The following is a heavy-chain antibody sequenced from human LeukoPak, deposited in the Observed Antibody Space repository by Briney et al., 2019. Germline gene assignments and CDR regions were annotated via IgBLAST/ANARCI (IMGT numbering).Heavy chain of an antibody. CDR2: IKSKTDGGTT. Sequence: GGSLRLSCAASGFTFSNAWMSWVRQAPGKGLEWVGRIKSKTDGGTTDYAAPVKGRFTISRDDSKNTLYLQMNSLKTEDTAVYYCTTEEAYSGSYYEQDFDYWGQGTLVTVSS. CDR3: TTEEAYSGSYYEQDFDY. CDR1: GFTFSNAW. V-gene: IGHV3-15*01. D-gene: IGHD1-26*01. J-gene: IGHJ4*02.